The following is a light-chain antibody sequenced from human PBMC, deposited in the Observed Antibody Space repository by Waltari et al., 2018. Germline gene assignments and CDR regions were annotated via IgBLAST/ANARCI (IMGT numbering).Light chain of an antibody. CDR2: TAS. CDR3: QQSYSIPFT. Sequence: DIQMTQSPPSLSASVGDRVTITCRASQSIRSYLNWYQQKPGKAPKLLIYTASRLQSGVPSRFSGSGSGTDFTLTISSLQPEDFATYYCQQSYSIPFTFGPGIKVDI. J-gene: IGKJ3*01. V-gene: IGKV1-39*01. CDR1: QSIRSY.